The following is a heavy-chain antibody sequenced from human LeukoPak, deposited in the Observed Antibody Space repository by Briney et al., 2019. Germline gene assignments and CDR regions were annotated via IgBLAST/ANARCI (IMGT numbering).Heavy chain of an antibody. CDR3: ARGSYYYDSSGYHGYFQH. CDR2: IWYDGSNK. V-gene: IGHV3-33*01. Sequence: GRSLRLSCAASGFTFSSYGMHWVRQAPGKGLEWVAVIWYDGSNKYYADSVKGRFTISRDNSKNTLYLQMNSLRAEDTAVYYCARGSYYYDSSGYHGYFQHWGQGTLVTVSS. D-gene: IGHD3-22*01. J-gene: IGHJ1*01. CDR1: GFTFSSYG.